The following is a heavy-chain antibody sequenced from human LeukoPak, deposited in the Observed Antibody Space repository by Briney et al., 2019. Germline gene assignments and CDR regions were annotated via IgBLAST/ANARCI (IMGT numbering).Heavy chain of an antibody. J-gene: IGHJ3*02. Sequence: PSETLSLTCAVYGGSFSGYYWSWIRQPPGKGLEWIGEINHSGSTNYNPSLKSRVTISVDTSKNQFSLKLSSVTAADTAVYYCARGLSETRYSSAPTSDAFDIWGQGTMVTVSS. CDR2: INHSGST. CDR3: ARGLSETRYSSAPTSDAFDI. V-gene: IGHV4-34*01. CDR1: GGSFSGYY. D-gene: IGHD6-19*01.